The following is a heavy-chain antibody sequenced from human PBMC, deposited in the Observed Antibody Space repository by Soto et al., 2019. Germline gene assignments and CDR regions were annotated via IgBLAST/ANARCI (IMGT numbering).Heavy chain of an antibody. CDR2: IYYSGST. V-gene: IGHV4-39*01. CDR1: GGSISSSSYY. J-gene: IGHJ4*02. CDR3: ARLTSSWYVDY. D-gene: IGHD6-13*01. Sequence: SETLSLTCTVSGGSISSSSYYWGWIRQPPGKGLEWIGGIYYSGSTYYNPSLKSRVTISVDTSKNQFSRKLSSVTAADTAVYYCARLTSSWYVDYWGQGTLVTVSS.